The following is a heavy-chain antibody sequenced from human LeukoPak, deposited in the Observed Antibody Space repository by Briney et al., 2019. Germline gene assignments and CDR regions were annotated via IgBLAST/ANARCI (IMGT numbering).Heavy chain of an antibody. CDR1: GYSSTSYW. D-gene: IGHD3-3*01. CDR3: ARNLGRDFWSGYYYY. J-gene: IGHJ4*02. V-gene: IGHV5-51*01. CDR2: IYPGDSDT. Sequence: GASLQISCKGSGYSSTSYWIGWVRQLPGKGLEWMGIIYPGDSDTRYSPSFQGQVTISADKSISTAYLQWSSLKASDTAMYYCARNLGRDFWSGYYYYWGQGTLVTVSS.